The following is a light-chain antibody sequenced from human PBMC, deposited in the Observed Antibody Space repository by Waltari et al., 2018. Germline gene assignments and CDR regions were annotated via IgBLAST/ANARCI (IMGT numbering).Light chain of an antibody. J-gene: IGLJ3*02. CDR2: RND. CDR1: APNIGTNV. Sequence: QSVLPQPPSASGTPGQRVIISCSGTAPNIGTNVVNWYQQLPGTAPKLFIYRNDLRPSGVPDRFSGSKSGTSASLVISGLQSEDEADYYCVAWDDSLNARWVFGGGTKVTV. V-gene: IGLV1-44*01. CDR3: VAWDDSLNARWV.